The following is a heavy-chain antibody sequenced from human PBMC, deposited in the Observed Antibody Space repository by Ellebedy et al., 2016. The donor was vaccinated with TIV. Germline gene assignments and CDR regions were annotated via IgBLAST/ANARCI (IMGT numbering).Heavy chain of an antibody. D-gene: IGHD6-13*01. V-gene: IGHV4-34*01. Sequence: SETLSLTCAVYGGSFSGYYWSWIRQSPGKGLEWIGEINDSGSTHYKPSLKSRVSISVDTSKNQFSLKLSSVTAADTAVYSCARGKGSSSWYACFDYWGQGTLVTVSS. J-gene: IGHJ4*02. CDR1: GGSFSGYY. CDR2: INDSGST. CDR3: ARGKGSSSWYACFDY.